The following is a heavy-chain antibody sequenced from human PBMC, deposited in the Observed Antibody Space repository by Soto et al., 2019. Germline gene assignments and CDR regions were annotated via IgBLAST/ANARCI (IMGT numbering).Heavy chain of an antibody. CDR3: ARRRSHYYYYGMDV. CDR1: GFIFINYE. Sequence: GGSLRLSCEASGFIFINYEMTWVRQAPGKGLEWVSYISATGNTIYYADSVRGRFTISRDRAKNLLYLQMSSLRAEDSAVYYCARRRSHYYYYGMDVWGRGTTVTVSS. CDR2: ISATGNTI. D-gene: IGHD3-3*01. J-gene: IGHJ6*02. V-gene: IGHV3-48*03.